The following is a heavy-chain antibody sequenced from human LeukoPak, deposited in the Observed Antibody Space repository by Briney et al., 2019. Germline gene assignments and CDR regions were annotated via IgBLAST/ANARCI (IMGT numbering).Heavy chain of an antibody. V-gene: IGHV3-66*01. D-gene: IGHD3-22*01. CDR2: IYRGVSI. CDR3: ARVWPYDSSGPPFDY. Sequence: GGSLRLSRAASGFTVSSNYMTWVRQAPGKGLEWVSVIYRGVSIYYADSVKGRFTISRDNSKNTLDLQLNSLRAEDTAVYFCARVWPYDSSGPPFDYWGQGTLVTVSS. J-gene: IGHJ4*02. CDR1: GFTVSSNY.